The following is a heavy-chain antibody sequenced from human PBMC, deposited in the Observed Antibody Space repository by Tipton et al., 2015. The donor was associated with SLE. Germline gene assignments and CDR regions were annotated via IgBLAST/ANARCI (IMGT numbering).Heavy chain of an antibody. Sequence: SLRLSCTDSGFTFGEYGMSWFRQAPGKGLEWVANIKPDGGEKYYVDSVKGRFTISRDNAKNSVYLHMNSLRAEDTAVYYCARGYTAMINWGQGTLVTVSS. J-gene: IGHJ4*02. CDR1: GFTFGEYG. D-gene: IGHD5-18*01. V-gene: IGHV3-7*01. CDR3: ARGYTAMIN. CDR2: IKPDGGEK.